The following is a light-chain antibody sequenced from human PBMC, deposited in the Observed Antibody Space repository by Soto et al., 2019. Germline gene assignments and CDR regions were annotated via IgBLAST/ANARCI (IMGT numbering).Light chain of an antibody. CDR1: QTINNN. CDR2: GAS. Sequence: IQMTQSPSSLSASVGARVTITCRASQTINNNLNWYQQKPGKAPKLLIYGASSLQSGVPSRFRGSGSGTEFTLTISSLQPEDFATYYCQQSYSIPPITFGQGTRLEIK. J-gene: IGKJ5*01. CDR3: QQSYSIPPIT. V-gene: IGKV1-39*01.